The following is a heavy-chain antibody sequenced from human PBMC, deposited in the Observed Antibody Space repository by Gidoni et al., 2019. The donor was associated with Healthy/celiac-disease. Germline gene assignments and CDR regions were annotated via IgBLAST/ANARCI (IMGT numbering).Heavy chain of an antibody. CDR1: GFPFSRSA. CDR2: ISGSGGST. Sequence: EVQLLESGGGLVQPGGSLRLSCAASGFPFSRSAMSWVRQAPGKGVEWVSAISGSGGSTYYADSVKGRFTISRDNSKNTLYLQMNSLRAEDTAVYYCAKDGGAYSYGWGHGMDVWGQGTTVTVSS. V-gene: IGHV3-23*01. J-gene: IGHJ6*02. CDR3: AKDGGAYSYGWGHGMDV. D-gene: IGHD5-18*01.